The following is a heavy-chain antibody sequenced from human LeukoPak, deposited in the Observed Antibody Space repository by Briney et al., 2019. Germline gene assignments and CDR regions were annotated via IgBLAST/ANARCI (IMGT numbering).Heavy chain of an antibody. CDR2: INPSGGST. V-gene: IGHV1-46*01. J-gene: IGHJ3*02. Sequence: GASVKVSCKASGYTFTSYYMHWVRQAPGQGLEWMGIINPSGGSTSYAQKFQGRVTMTRDMSTSTVYMELSSLRSEDTAVYYCARVHKDTGYYHDAFDIWGQGTMVTVSS. D-gene: IGHD3-3*01. CDR3: ARVHKDTGYYHDAFDI. CDR1: GYTFTSYY.